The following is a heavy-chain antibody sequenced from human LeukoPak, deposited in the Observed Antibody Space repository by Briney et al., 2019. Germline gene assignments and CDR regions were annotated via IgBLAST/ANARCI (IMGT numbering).Heavy chain of an antibody. D-gene: IGHD3-3*01. Sequence: SETLSLTCTVSGGSISSYYWSWIRQPAGKGLEWIGRIYTSGSTNYNPSLKSRVTMSVDTSKNQFSLKLSSVTAADTAVYYCARDQPSYYDFWSGYFRPASEYNWFDPWGQGTLVTVS. J-gene: IGHJ5*02. CDR2: IYTSGST. V-gene: IGHV4-4*07. CDR3: ARDQPSYYDFWSGYFRPASEYNWFDP. CDR1: GGSISSYY.